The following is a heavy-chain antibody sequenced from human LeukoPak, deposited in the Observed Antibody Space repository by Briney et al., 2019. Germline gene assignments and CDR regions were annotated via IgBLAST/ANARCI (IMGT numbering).Heavy chain of an antibody. Sequence: PSETLSLTCTVSGGSISSSSYYWGWIRQPPGKGLEWIGSIYYSGSTYYSPSLKSRVTISVDTSKNQFSLKLSSVTAADTAVYYCARLEFRYYDFWSGYLGYAFDIWGQGTMVTVSS. CDR1: GGSISSSSYY. V-gene: IGHV4-39*01. J-gene: IGHJ3*02. CDR2: IYYSGST. CDR3: ARLEFRYYDFWSGYLGYAFDI. D-gene: IGHD3-3*01.